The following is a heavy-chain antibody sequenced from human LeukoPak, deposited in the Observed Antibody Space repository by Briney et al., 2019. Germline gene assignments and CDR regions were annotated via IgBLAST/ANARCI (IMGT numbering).Heavy chain of an antibody. V-gene: IGHV1-69*02. CDR2: IISILGIA. CDR3: ATIVDTRAFDI. CDR1: GGTFSSYT. D-gene: IGHD5-12*01. Sequence: GASVKVSCKASGGTFSSYTISWVRQAPGQGLEWMGRIISILGIANYAQKFQGRVTITADKSTSTAYMELSSLRSEDTAVYYCATIVDTRAFDIWGQGTMVTVSS. J-gene: IGHJ3*02.